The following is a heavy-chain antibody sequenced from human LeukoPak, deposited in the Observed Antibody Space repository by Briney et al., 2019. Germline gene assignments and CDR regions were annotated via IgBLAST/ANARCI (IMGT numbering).Heavy chain of an antibody. D-gene: IGHD1-26*01. V-gene: IGHV1-8*03. CDR2: MNPNSGNT. CDR1: GYTFTSYN. J-gene: IGHJ5*02. CDR3: AKRGSYNNWFDP. Sequence: ASVKVSCKASGYTFTSYNINWVRQATGQGLEWMGWMNPNSGNTGYAQKFQGRVTITRNTSISTAYMELSSLRSEDTAVYYCAKRGSYNNWFDPWGQGTLVTVSS.